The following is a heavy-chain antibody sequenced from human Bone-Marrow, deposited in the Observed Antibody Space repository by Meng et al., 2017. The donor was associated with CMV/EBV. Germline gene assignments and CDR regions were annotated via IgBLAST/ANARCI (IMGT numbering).Heavy chain of an antibody. CDR2: IKGDGSEK. CDR1: GFTFSSSW. J-gene: IGHJ6*02. Sequence: ESLKISCAASGFTFSSSWMSWVRQAPGKGLEWVAKIKGDGSEKYYLDSVKGRFTISRDNAKNSVYLQMNSLRAEDTAVYYCARVRVTYYEFWSGAFGMDVWGQGTTVTVSS. D-gene: IGHD3-3*01. V-gene: IGHV3-7*01. CDR3: ARVRVTYYEFWSGAFGMDV.